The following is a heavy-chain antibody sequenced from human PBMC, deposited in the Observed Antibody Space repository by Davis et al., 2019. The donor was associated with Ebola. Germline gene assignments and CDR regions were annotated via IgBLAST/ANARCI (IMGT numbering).Heavy chain of an antibody. CDR3: ARPSSGYEVSFDY. CDR2: IFPGDSDI. V-gene: IGHV5-51*01. Sequence: KVSCKGSGYSFTNYWIAWVRQMPGEGLEWMGIIFPGDSDIRYSPSFQGQVTISADKSINSAYLQWNSLRASDTAIYYCARPSSGYEVSFDYWGQGILVTVSS. D-gene: IGHD3-22*01. CDR1: GYSFTNYW. J-gene: IGHJ4*02.